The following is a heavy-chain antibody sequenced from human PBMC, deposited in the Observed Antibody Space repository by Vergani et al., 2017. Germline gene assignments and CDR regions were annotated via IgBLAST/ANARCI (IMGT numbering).Heavy chain of an antibody. J-gene: IGHJ5*02. CDR1: GGSISSGGYD. V-gene: IGHV4-31*03. D-gene: IGHD3-10*01. CDR2: IYYSGST. Sequence: QVQLQESGPGLVKPSQTLSLTCTVSGGSISSGGYDWGWIRQHPGKGLAWIGYIYYSGSTYYNPSLKSRVIISVDTSKNQFSLKLPSVTAADTAVYYCAGRAQEAVFDPWGQGSLVIVSS. CDR3: AGRAQEAVFDP.